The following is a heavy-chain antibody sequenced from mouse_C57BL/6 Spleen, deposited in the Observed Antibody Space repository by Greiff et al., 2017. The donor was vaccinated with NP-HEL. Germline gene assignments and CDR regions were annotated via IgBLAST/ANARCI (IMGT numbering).Heavy chain of an antibody. V-gene: IGHV1-55*01. Sequence: QVQLQQPGAELVKPGASVKMSCKASGYTFTSYWITWVKQRPGQGLEWIGDIYPGSGSTNYNEKFKSKATLTVDTSSSTAYMQLSSLTSEDAAVYYCSREVFYGSSPWYYAIGDWGQGISVT. J-gene: IGHJ4*01. D-gene: IGHD1-1*01. CDR2: IYPGSGST. CDR1: GYTFTSYW. CDR3: SREVFYGSSPWYYAIGD.